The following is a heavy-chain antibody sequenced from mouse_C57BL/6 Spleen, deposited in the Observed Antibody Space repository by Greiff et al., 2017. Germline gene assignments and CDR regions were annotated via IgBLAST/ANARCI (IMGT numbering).Heavy chain of an antibody. J-gene: IGHJ2*01. CDR2: ISSGSSTI. D-gene: IGHD4-1*02. Sequence: EVQLVESGGGLVKPGGSLKLSCAASGFTFSDYGMHWVRQAPEKGLEWVAYISSGSSTIYYAETVTGRFTISRDNAKNTLCLQLNSLRSDDTAMYYCARTTGTPLDYWGQGTTLTVSS. CDR3: ARTTGTPLDY. V-gene: IGHV5-17*01. CDR1: GFTFSDYG.